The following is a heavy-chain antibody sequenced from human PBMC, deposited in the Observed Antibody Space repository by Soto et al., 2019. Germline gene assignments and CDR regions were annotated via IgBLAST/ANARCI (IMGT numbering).Heavy chain of an antibody. V-gene: IGHV1-69*04. CDR3: ARDDYGDYVFAFDI. CDR1: GYSFTSYG. CDR2: IIPILGIA. J-gene: IGHJ3*02. Sequence: SVKVSCKASGYSFTSYGISWVRQAPGQGLEWMGRIIPILGIANYAQKFQGRVTITADKSTSTAYMELSSLRSEDTAVYYCARDDYGDYVFAFDIWGQGTMVTVSS. D-gene: IGHD4-17*01.